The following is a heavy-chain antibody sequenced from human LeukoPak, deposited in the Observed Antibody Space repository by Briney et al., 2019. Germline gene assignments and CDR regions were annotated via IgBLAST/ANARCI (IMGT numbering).Heavy chain of an antibody. CDR3: ARDSPSYYDSSSYSN. V-gene: IGHV4-61*02. Sequence: SQTLSLTCTVSGGSISSGSYYWSWIRQPAGTGLEWIGRIYSSGSTNYNPSLKSRVIISVDTSKNQFSLKLSSVTAADTAVYYCARDSPSYYDSSSYSNWGQGTLVTVSS. CDR1: GGSISSGSYY. D-gene: IGHD3-22*01. J-gene: IGHJ4*02. CDR2: IYSSGST.